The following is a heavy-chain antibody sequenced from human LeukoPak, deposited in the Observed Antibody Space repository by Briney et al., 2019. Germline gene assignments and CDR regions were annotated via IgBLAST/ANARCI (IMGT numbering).Heavy chain of an antibody. V-gene: IGHV4-38-2*02. CDR1: AYSISSGFF. CDR3: ATRPDIASTGPGWFDP. Sequence: SETLSLTCSVSAYSISSGFFWGWIRQPPGKGLEWIGSIYHSGNTYYNPSLKSRVTISVDTSKNQFSLRLTSVTAADTAVYYCATRPDIASTGPGWFDPWGQGTLVTVSS. D-gene: IGHD6-13*01. J-gene: IGHJ5*02. CDR2: IYHSGNT.